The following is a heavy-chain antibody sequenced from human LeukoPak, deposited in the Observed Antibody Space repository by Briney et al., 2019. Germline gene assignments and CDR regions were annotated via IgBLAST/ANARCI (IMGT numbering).Heavy chain of an antibody. CDR2: ISRRSGAT. Sequence: ASVQVSCKASGSIFSDYYLHWLRQLPARAFEWLGGISRRSGATKIAPKFQGRVTLTRDISISTAYVELTNLAAEDTAVYYCVSWAGGNADVASFDFWGQGTLVLVSS. V-gene: IGHV1-2*02. J-gene: IGHJ4*02. CDR3: VSWAGGNADVASFDF. CDR1: GSIFSDYY. D-gene: IGHD2-21*01.